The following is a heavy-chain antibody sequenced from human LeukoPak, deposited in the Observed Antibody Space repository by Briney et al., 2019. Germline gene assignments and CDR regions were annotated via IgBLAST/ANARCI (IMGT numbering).Heavy chain of an antibody. Sequence: PSETLSLTRAVYGGSFSGYYWSWIRQPPGKGLEWIGEINHSGSTNYNPSLKSRVTISVDTSKNQFSLKLSSVTAADTAVYYCARVGSSRGMFFDYWGQGTLVTVSS. D-gene: IGHD6-13*01. J-gene: IGHJ4*02. CDR2: INHSGST. CDR3: ARVGSSRGMFFDY. V-gene: IGHV4-34*01. CDR1: GGSFSGYY.